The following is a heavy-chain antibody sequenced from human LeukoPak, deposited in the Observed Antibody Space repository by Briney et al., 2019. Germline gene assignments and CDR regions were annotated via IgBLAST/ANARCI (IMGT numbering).Heavy chain of an antibody. CDR1: GGSISSSSYY. D-gene: IGHD6-13*01. Sequence: PSETLSLTCTVSGGSISSSSYYWGWIRQPPGKGLEWIGSIYYSGSTYYNPSLKSRVTISVDASKNQFSLKLSSVTAADTAVYYCARGRRQQLALSYFQHWGQGTLVTVSS. V-gene: IGHV4-39*07. CDR3: ARGRRQQLALSYFQH. J-gene: IGHJ1*01. CDR2: IYYSGST.